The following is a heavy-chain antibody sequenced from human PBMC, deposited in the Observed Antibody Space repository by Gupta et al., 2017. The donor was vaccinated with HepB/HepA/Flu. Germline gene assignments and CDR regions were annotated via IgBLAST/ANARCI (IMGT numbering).Heavy chain of an antibody. CDR1: GFTFRMYG. Sequence: VQLVESGGGVVQPGGSLRLSCLASGFTFRMYGMHWVRQAPGKGLEWVAFMSYDENNKYYVDSVKGRFTISRDNSKNTLYLQMNSLRTEDTATYYCAKVFTGYCRRASCSWGDHWGQGTLVTVSS. D-gene: IGHD2-15*01. CDR3: AKVFTGYCRRASCSWGDH. CDR2: MSYDENNK. V-gene: IGHV3-30*18. J-gene: IGHJ5*02.